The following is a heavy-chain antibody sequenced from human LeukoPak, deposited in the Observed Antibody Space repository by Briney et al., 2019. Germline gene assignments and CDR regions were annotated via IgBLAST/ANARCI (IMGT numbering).Heavy chain of an antibody. CDR3: GREGPGDYFDY. CDR1: GFTFSSYW. V-gene: IGHV3-7*01. J-gene: IGHJ4*02. D-gene: IGHD3-10*01. CDR2: IKQDGSEK. Sequence: GGSLRLSCAASGFTFSSYWMSWVRQAPGKGLEWVANIKQDGSEKYYVDSVKGRFTVSRDNAKNSLYLQMNSLRAEDTAVYYCGREGPGDYFDYWGQGTLVTVSS.